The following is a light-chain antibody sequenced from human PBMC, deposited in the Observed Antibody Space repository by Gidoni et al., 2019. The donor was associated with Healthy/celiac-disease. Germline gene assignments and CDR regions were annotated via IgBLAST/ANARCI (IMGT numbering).Light chain of an antibody. CDR3: QQSYSTPLT. CDR1: QSISSY. CDR2: AAS. V-gene: IGKV1-39*01. J-gene: IGKJ4*01. Sequence: DIQLTQSPSSLSASVGDRVTINCRASQSISSYLNWYQQKPGKAPKLLIYAASSLQSGVPSRFSGSGSGTDFTLTISSLQPEDFATYYCQQSYSTPLTFGGETKVEIK.